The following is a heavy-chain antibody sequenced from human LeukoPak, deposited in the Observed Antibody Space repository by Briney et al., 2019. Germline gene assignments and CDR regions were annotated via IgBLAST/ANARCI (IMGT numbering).Heavy chain of an antibody. Sequence: GASVKVSCKASGGTFSSYAISWVRQAPGQGLEWMGRIIPILGIANYAQKFQGRVTITADKSTSTAYMELSSLRSEDTAVYYCARGKRNCSSTSCLYYFDYWGQGTLVTVSS. CDR3: ARGKRNCSSTSCLYYFDY. D-gene: IGHD2-2*01. CDR1: GGTFSSYA. V-gene: IGHV1-69*04. CDR2: IIPILGIA. J-gene: IGHJ4*02.